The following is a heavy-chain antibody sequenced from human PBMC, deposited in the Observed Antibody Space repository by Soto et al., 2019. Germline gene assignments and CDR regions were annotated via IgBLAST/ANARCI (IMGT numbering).Heavy chain of an antibody. CDR3: ARSRSPFLDDFWSGRGKGGVMDV. D-gene: IGHD3-3*01. V-gene: IGHV4-34*01. Sequence: ETLSLTCAVYGGSFSGYYWSWIRQPPGKGLEWIGEINHSGSTDYNPSLRSRVTISVDTSKNQFSLKLSSVTAADTAVYYCARSRSPFLDDFWSGRGKGGVMDVCGQGTTVTVSS. CDR2: INHSGST. J-gene: IGHJ6*02. CDR1: GGSFSGYY.